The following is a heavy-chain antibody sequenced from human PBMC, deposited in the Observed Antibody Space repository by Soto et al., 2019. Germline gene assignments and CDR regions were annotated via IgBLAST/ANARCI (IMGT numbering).Heavy chain of an antibody. CDR2: IYPGDSGT. CDR1: GYSFTSYW. V-gene: IGHV5-51*01. D-gene: IGHD2-2*01. Sequence: GESLKISCKGSGYSFTSYWIGWVRQMPGKGLEWMGIIYPGDSGTRYSPSFQGQVTISADKSISTAYLQWSSLKASDTAMYYCARLVSPFDYYYGMDVWGQGTTVTVSS. CDR3: ARLVSPFDYYYGMDV. J-gene: IGHJ6*02.